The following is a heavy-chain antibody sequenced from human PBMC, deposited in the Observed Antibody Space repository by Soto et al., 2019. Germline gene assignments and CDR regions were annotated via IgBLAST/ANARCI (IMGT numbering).Heavy chain of an antibody. CDR2: ISYDGSNK. J-gene: IGHJ2*01. V-gene: IGHV3-30*18. D-gene: IGHD5-12*01. Sequence: QVQLVESGGGVVQPGRSLRLSCAASGFTFSSYGMHWVRQAPGKGLEWVAVISYDGSNKYYADSVKGRFTISRDNSKNTLYLQMNSLRAEDTAVYYCAKDGEMATNYNWYFDLWGRGTLVTVSS. CDR3: AKDGEMATNYNWYFDL. CDR1: GFTFSSYG.